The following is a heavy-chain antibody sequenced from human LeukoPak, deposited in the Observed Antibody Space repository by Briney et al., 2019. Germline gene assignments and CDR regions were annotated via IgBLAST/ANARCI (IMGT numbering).Heavy chain of an antibody. D-gene: IGHD2-2*01. Sequence: GASVKVSCKASGGTFSSYAVSWVRQAPGQGLEWMGGIIPIFGTANYAQKFQGRVTMTTDTSTNTAYMELRSLRSDDTAVYYCAKVASWRPREGRVPAAADYWGQGTLVTVSS. J-gene: IGHJ4*02. V-gene: IGHV1-69*05. CDR1: GGTFSSYA. CDR2: IIPIFGTA. CDR3: AKVASWRPREGRVPAAADY.